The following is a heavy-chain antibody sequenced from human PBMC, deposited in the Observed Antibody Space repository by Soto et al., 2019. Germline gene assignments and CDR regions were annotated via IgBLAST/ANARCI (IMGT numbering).Heavy chain of an antibody. D-gene: IGHD3-3*01. J-gene: IGHJ5*02. CDR1: GGSISSGDYY. V-gene: IGHV4-31*03. CDR3: ARWWSGSRQGFDP. Sequence: QVQLQESGPGLVKPSQTLSLTCTVSGGSISSGDYYWSWIRQHPGKGLEWIGYIYYSGSTYYNPSLKSRVTXSXEXXQNQFSLKLSSVTAADTAVYYCARWWSGSRQGFDPWGQGTLVTVSS. CDR2: IYYSGST.